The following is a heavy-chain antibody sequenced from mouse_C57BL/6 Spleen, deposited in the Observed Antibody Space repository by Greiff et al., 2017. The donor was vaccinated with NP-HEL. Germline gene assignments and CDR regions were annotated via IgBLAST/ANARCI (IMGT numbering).Heavy chain of an antibody. J-gene: IGHJ2*01. V-gene: IGHV1-59*01. CDR3: ARVRYDGYYFDY. CDR2: IDPSDSYT. D-gene: IGHD2-3*01. CDR1: GYTFTSYW. Sequence: VQLQQSGAELVRPGTSVKLSCKASGYTFTSYWMHWVKQRPGQGLEWIGVIDPSDSYTNYNQKFKGKATLTVDTSSSTAYMQLSSLTSEDSAVYYCARVRYDGYYFDYWGQGTTLTVSS.